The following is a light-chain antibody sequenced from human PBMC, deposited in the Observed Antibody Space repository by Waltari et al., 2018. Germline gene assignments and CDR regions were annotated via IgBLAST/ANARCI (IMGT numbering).Light chain of an antibody. CDR2: KTS. CDR1: QDIGSW. J-gene: IGKJ4*01. Sequence: DIQMTQSPSSVSSSVGDSVTITCRASQDIGSWLAWYQQRPGKAPQLLIYKTSMLQSGVPSRFSGSGSETNFSLTIASLQPEDFATYYCQQANNFPLTFGGGTRVDIK. V-gene: IGKV1-12*01. CDR3: QQANNFPLT.